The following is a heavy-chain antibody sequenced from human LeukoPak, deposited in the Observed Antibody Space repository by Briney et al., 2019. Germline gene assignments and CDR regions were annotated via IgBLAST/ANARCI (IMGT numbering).Heavy chain of an antibody. J-gene: IGHJ4*02. D-gene: IGHD3-16*01. CDR3: VRDQGIGAAAFDF. CDR2: FDPEEGKK. V-gene: IGHV1-24*01. CDR1: GCRLTDVF. Sequence: ASVTVSCKVSGCRLTDVFIQWVRQAPGEGLEWMGGFDPEEGKKVYARDFEGRVTTTEDTSTDTAYMELSSLRSEDTAVYYCVRDQGIGAAAFDFWGQGTLVTVTS.